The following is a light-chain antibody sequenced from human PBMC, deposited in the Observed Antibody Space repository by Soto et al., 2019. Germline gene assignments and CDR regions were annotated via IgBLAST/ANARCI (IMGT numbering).Light chain of an antibody. CDR2: KGS. V-gene: IGKV1-5*03. Sequence: VQMTQSPSTLSGSVGDRVTITFRASQSISRWLAWYQQKPGKAPKLLIYKGSNLESGVPSRFSARGSGTEFTLSISSLQPDDFATYYCQQYSSYWTFGQGTKVDIK. CDR3: QQYSSYWT. J-gene: IGKJ1*01. CDR1: QSISRW.